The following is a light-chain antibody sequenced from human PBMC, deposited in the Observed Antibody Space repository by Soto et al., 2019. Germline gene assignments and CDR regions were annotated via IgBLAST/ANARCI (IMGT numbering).Light chain of an antibody. V-gene: IGLV2-11*01. CDR3: CSYAGNSLCV. Sequence: QSALTQPRSVSGSPGQSVTISCTGTSSDVGGYNYVSWYQQHPGKAPKLMIYDVTKRPSGVPDRFSGSKSGNTASLTISGLQAEDEADYYCCSYAGNSLCVFGTGTKVTVL. CDR2: DVT. J-gene: IGLJ1*01. CDR1: SSDVGGYNY.